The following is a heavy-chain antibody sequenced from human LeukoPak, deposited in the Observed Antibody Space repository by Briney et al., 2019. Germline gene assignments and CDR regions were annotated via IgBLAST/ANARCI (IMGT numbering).Heavy chain of an antibody. V-gene: IGHV3-66*01. CDR1: EFTVSSNH. CDR3: ARDGVKGFLERVYYYYYYMDV. J-gene: IGHJ6*03. CDR2: IYSGGST. Sequence: PGGSLRLSCAASEFTVSSNHMTWVRQAPGKGLEWVSIIYSGGSTFYADSVKGRFTISRDNSKNTLYLQMNSLRAEDTAVYYCARDGVKGFLERVYYYYYYMDVWGKGTTVTVSS. D-gene: IGHD3-3*01.